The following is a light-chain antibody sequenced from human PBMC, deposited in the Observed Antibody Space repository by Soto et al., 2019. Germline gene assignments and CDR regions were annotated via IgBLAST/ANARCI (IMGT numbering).Light chain of an antibody. CDR3: SSYTSRPTLFV. V-gene: IGLV2-14*01. CDR1: SSDVGGYNY. J-gene: IGLJ7*01. CDR2: EVS. Sequence: QSVLTQPASVSGSPGQLITISCTGTSSDVGGYNYVSWYQQHPGKAPKLVIFEVSIRPSGVSIRFSGSKSGNTASLTISGLQTEDEADYYCSSYTSRPTLFVFGSGTQLTVL.